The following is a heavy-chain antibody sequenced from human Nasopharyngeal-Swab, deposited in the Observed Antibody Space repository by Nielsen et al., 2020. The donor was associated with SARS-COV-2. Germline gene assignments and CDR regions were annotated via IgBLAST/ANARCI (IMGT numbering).Heavy chain of an antibody. D-gene: IGHD1-1*01. J-gene: IGHJ5*01. Sequence: LKISGAASGFTFSDYYMSWIRQAPGKGLEWVSYISNSGSSTNYADSVRGRFTISRDNAKNSLYLQMSSLRAEDTAVYYCATTRGLGPGGWFESWGQGTLVTVSS. CDR3: ATTRGLGPGGWFES. CDR1: GFTFSDYY. CDR2: ISNSGSST. V-gene: IGHV3-11*03.